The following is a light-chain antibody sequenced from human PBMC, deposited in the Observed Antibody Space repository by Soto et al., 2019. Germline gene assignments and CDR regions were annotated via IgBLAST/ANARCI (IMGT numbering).Light chain of an antibody. Sequence: EIVLTQSPATLSLSPGERATLSCRASQSVSNYLAWYQQRPGQAPRLLIYDASNRATGMPARFSGSGSGTDFTLTISSLEPEDFAVYYCQQHSNWFSWSFGQGTKVDIK. V-gene: IGKV3-11*01. CDR2: DAS. CDR1: QSVSNY. J-gene: IGKJ1*01. CDR3: QQHSNWFSWS.